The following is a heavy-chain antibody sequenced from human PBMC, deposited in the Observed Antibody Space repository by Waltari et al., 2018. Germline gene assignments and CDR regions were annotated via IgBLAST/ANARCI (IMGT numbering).Heavy chain of an antibody. V-gene: IGHV3-21*02. Sequence: VQLVESGGGMVKPGGTLSLSCEASGLTFSCSHTTWVRRVPGKGLQWVSASSSDSNEEYYAESVRGRFSISRENAKESVFLQMNSLTVEDTGVYFCAREGRTGWPTYGHWGQGTKFTVSS. CDR1: GLTFSCSH. D-gene: IGHD6-19*01. J-gene: IGHJ4*02. CDR3: AREGRTGWPTYGH. CDR2: SSSDSNEE.